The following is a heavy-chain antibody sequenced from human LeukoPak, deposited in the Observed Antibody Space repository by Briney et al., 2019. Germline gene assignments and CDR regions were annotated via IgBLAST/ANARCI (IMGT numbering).Heavy chain of an antibody. J-gene: IGHJ3*02. D-gene: IGHD2-21*01. CDR3: VKVKAKDGIRDSYDI. CDR1: GFTFSSYE. V-gene: IGHV3-48*03. CDR2: ISSSGSTI. Sequence: PGGSLRLSCAASGFTFSSYEITWVRQAPGKGLEWVSYISSSGSTIYYADFVKGRFTIARDNAKNTLYLQLYSLRAEDTALYYCVKVKAKDGIRDSYDIWGQGTMVTVSS.